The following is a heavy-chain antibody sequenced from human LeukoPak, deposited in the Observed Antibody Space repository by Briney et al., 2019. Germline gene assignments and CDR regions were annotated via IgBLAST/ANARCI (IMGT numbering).Heavy chain of an antibody. J-gene: IGHJ4*02. CDR2: IKQDGSEK. CDR3: ARDLLDY. Sequence: GGSLRLSCPPSGFTFISYWMGWSRQAPGKGLEGVANIKQDGSEKYYVDSVKGRFTISRDNAKNSLYLQMNSLRAEDTAVYYCARDLLDYWGQGTLVTVSS. CDR1: GFTFISYW. V-gene: IGHV3-7*01.